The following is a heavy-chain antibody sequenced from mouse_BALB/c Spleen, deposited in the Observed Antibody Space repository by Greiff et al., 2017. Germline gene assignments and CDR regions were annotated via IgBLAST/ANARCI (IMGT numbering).Heavy chain of an antibody. V-gene: IGHV5-17*02. D-gene: IGHD2-3*01. CDR3: ARVYDFWFAY. CDR2: ISSGSSTI. J-gene: IGHJ3*01. CDR1: GFTFSSFG. Sequence: DVMLVESGGGLVQPGGSRKLSCAASGFTFSSFGMHWVRQAPEKGLEWVAYISSGSSTIYYADTVKGRFPISRDNPKNTLFLQMTSLRSEDTAMYYCARVYDFWFAYWGQGTLVTVSA.